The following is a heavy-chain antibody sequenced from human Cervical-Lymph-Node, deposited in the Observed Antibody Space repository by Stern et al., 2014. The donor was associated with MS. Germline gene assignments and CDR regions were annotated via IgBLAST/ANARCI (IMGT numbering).Heavy chain of an antibody. CDR1: GYTFTSYA. V-gene: IGHV7-4-1*02. Sequence: QVQLVESGSELKKPGASVKGSCKASGYTFTSYAMNWVRQAPGQGLEWMGWINTNTWNPTYAQGFTGRFVFSLDTSVSTAYLQISSLKAEDTAVYYCARVDIPYYYGSGSYYVPAYYYGMDVWGQGTTVTVSS. D-gene: IGHD3-10*01. CDR3: ARVDIPYYYGSGSYYVPAYYYGMDV. J-gene: IGHJ6*02. CDR2: INTNTWNP.